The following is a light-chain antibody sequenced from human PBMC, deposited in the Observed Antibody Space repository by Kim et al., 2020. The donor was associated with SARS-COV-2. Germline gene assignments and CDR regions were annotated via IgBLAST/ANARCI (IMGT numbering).Light chain of an antibody. V-gene: IGLV3-1*01. CDR2: EDN. Sequence: SVSPEQTASITCSGDNLGDKYACWYQQKSGQSPVVVIYEDNKRPSGIPERFAGSNSGNTATLTISGTKAMDEADYYCQAWDSSTAVFGGGTQLTVL. J-gene: IGLJ3*02. CDR3: QAWDSSTAV. CDR1: NLGDKY.